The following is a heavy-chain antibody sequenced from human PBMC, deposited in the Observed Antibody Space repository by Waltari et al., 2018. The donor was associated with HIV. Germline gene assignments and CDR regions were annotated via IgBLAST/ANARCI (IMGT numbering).Heavy chain of an antibody. CDR1: GDSANSDSRY. D-gene: IGHD3-9*01. V-gene: IGHV4-61*01. CDR3: ASGRILTGYWGSDYFYPLDV. J-gene: IGHJ6*02. CDR2: IFYPVTSKNELLL. Sequence: QVQLQESRPGVVKPLGPLSLTCTASGDSANSDSRYWRWVRRTPARGRGWIGYIFYPVTSKNELLLSYMPSLDTRVFISIATSRNLFSMDLTSVTAADAAVYFCASGRILTGYWGSDYFYPLDVWGQGATVAVSS.